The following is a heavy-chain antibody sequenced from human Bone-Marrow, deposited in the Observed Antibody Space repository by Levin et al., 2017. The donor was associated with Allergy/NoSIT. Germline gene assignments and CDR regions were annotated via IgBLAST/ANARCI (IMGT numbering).Heavy chain of an antibody. CDR2: IYYSGST. Sequence: SQTLSLTCTVSAGSISTYYWSWIRQPPEKRLEWIGYIYYSGSTKYNPSLKSRVTLLVDTSKNLFSLKLSSVTAADSAVYFCARAIPSGGNSYYYYYMDVWGKGTTVTISS. CDR1: AGSISTYY. J-gene: IGHJ6*03. D-gene: IGHD4-23*01. V-gene: IGHV4-59*01. CDR3: ARAIPSGGNSYYYYYMDV.